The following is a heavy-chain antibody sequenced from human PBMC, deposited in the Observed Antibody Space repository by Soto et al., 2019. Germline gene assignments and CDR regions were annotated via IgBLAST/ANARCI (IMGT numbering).Heavy chain of an antibody. V-gene: IGHV4-34*01. J-gene: IGHJ4*02. D-gene: IGHD3-22*01. CDR3: ASAGYYYVRFPDY. CDR1: GGSFSGYY. CDR2: INHSGST. Sequence: SETLSLTCAVYGGSFSGYYWSWIRQPPGKGLEWIGEINHSGSTNYNPSLKSRVTISVDTSKNQFSLKLSSVTAADTAVYYCASAGYYYVRFPDYWGQGTLVTVSS.